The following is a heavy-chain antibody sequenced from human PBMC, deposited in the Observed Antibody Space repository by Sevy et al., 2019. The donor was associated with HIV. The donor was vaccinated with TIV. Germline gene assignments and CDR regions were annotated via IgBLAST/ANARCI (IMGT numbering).Heavy chain of an antibody. CDR2: IRSKANSYAT. CDR3: YFLTWDQGYMDV. V-gene: IGHV3-73*01. CDR1: GFTFSGSA. Sequence: GGSLRLSCAASGFTFSGSAMHWVRQASGKGLEWVGRIRSKANSYATAYAASVKGRFTISSNDSKNTAYLQMNSLKTEDTAVYYCYFLTWDQGYMDVWGKGTTVTVSS. J-gene: IGHJ6*03. D-gene: IGHD1-26*01.